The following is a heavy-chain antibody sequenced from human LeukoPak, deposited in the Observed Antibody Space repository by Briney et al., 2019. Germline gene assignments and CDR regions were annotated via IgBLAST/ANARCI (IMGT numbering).Heavy chain of an antibody. D-gene: IGHD3-16*01. CDR3: TRDSYDYVWGTPTVDY. CDR1: GFTFGDYA. V-gene: IGHV3-49*03. J-gene: IGHJ4*02. CDR2: IRSKAYGGTT. Sequence: GGSLRLSCTASGFTFGDYAMSWFRQAPGKGLEWVGFIRSKAYGGTTEYAASVKGRFTISRDDSKSIAYLQMNSLKTEDTAVYCCTRDSYDYVWGTPTVDYWGQGTLVTVSS.